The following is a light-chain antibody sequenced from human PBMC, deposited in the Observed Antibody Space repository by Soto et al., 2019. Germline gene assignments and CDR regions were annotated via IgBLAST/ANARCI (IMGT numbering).Light chain of an antibody. CDR3: QQCSNWPGT. CDR2: RAS. V-gene: IGKV3-15*01. Sequence: EIVMTQSPSTLSVSAGEEATLSCRASQSVRSNLGWYQQKPGQAPRLLIYRASSRATGIPDRFSGSGSGTDFTLTISSLQSEDFAVYYCQQCSNWPGTFGQGTRLEIK. J-gene: IGKJ5*01. CDR1: QSVRSN.